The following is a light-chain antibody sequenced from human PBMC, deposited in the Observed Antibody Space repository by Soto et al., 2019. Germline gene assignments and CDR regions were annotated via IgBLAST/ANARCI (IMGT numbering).Light chain of an antibody. J-gene: IGLJ1*01. CDR1: RSNIGSNF. CDR3: ATWDDSLSVLYV. CDR2: SNN. Sequence: QSALTQPPSASGTPGQRVTISCSGSRSNIGSNFVYWYQQLPGTAPKLLIYSNNQRPSGVPDRFSGSKSGTSASLAISGLRSEDEADYYCATWDDSLSVLYVFGTGTKLTVL. V-gene: IGLV1-47*02.